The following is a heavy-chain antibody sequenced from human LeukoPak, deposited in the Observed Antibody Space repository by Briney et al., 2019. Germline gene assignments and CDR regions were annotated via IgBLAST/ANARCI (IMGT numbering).Heavy chain of an antibody. CDR2: IKQDGSAQ. CDR3: ASGADCRTTSCYADSPRNNWFDP. CDR1: GFTFTYYW. V-gene: IGHV3-7*01. D-gene: IGHD2-2*01. J-gene: IGHJ5*02. Sequence: PGGSLRLSCSASGFTFTYYWMTWVHQAPGKGLEWVANIKQDGSAQYYVDSVKGRFTISRDNAQKSLYLQMNRLRVEDTAVYYCASGADCRTTSCYADSPRNNWFDPWGQGTLVTVSS.